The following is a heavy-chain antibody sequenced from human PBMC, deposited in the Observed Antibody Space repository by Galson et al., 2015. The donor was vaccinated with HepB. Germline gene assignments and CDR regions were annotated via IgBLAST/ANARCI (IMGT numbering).Heavy chain of an antibody. CDR1: GFTFSSYW. D-gene: IGHD4-23*01. CDR2: IKQDGSEK. CDR3: ARDETTVVTGFDY. V-gene: IGHV3-7*05. Sequence: SLRLSCAASGFTFSSYWMTWVRQAPGKGLEWVANIKQDGSEKYYVDSVKGRFTISRDNAKHSLYLQMNSLRAEDTAVYYCARDETTVVTGFDYWGRGTLVTVSS. J-gene: IGHJ4*02.